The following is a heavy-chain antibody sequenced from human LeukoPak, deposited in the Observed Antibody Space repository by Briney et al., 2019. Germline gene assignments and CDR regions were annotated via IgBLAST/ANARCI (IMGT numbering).Heavy chain of an antibody. J-gene: IGHJ5*02. V-gene: IGHV1-2*02. CDR2: INPNSGGT. CDR1: GYSFSGYY. Sequence: ASVKVSCKTSGYSFSGYYIHWVRQAPGQGLEWMGWINPNSGGTNYAQKFQDRVTMTRDTSINTAYVELSSLTSDDTAVYYCARGSVGTASWFDPWGQGTLVTVSS. CDR3: ARGSVGTASWFDP. D-gene: IGHD5-12*01.